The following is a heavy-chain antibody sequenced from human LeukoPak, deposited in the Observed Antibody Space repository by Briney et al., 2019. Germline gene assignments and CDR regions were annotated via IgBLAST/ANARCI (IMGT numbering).Heavy chain of an antibody. Sequence: GGSLRLSCAASGFTFDDYAMHWVRQAPGKGLEWVSGISWNSGTIGYADSAKGRFTISRDNAKNSLYLQINSLRTEDTALYYCAKDVTSSWPSALDYWGQGTLVTVSS. J-gene: IGHJ4*02. V-gene: IGHV3-9*01. CDR3: AKDVTSSWPSALDY. D-gene: IGHD6-13*01. CDR2: ISWNSGTI. CDR1: GFTFDDYA.